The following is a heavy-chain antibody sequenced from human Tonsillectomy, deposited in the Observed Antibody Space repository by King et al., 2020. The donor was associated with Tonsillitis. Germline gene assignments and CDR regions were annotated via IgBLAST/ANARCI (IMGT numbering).Heavy chain of an antibody. J-gene: IGHJ4*02. CDR3: AKTPDDGDYFVDS. Sequence: VQLVESGGGVVQPGGSLRLSCAASGFTFSSYGMHWVRQAPGKGLEWVAFIRYDGSNKYYADSVKGRFTISRDNSKNTLYLQMNSLRAEDTAVCYCAKTPDDGDYFVDSWGQGTLVTVSS. V-gene: IGHV3-30*02. CDR1: GFTFSSYG. CDR2: IRYDGSNK. D-gene: IGHD4-17*01.